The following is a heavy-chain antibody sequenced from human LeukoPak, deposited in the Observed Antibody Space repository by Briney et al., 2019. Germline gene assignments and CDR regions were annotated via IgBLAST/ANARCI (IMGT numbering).Heavy chain of an antibody. CDR1: GYTFTGYY. CDR3: ARGYCSSTSCYGTYYYYMDV. CDR2: INPNSGGT. D-gene: IGHD2-2*01. J-gene: IGHJ6*03. V-gene: IGHV1-2*02. Sequence: ASVKVSCKASGYTFTGYYMHWVRQAPGQGLEWMGWINPNSGGTNYAQKFQGRVTMTRDTSISTAYRELSRLRSDDTAVYYCARGYCSSTSCYGTYYYYMDVWGRGTTVTVSS.